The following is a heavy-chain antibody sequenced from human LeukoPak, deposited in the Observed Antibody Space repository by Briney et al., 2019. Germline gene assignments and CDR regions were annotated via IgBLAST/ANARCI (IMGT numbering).Heavy chain of an antibody. V-gene: IGHV3-66*02. CDR1: GFTISANF. CDR2: IYSAGRT. Sequence: GGSLRLSCAASGFTISANFMSWVRQAPGKGLEWVSVIYSAGRTDYADSVKGRFTISRDNSKNTLYLQMNGLRAEDTAMYYCANGPHYNILTGFYKVRSHLDYWGQGTLVTVSS. D-gene: IGHD3-9*01. J-gene: IGHJ4*02. CDR3: ANGPHYNILTGFYKVRSHLDY.